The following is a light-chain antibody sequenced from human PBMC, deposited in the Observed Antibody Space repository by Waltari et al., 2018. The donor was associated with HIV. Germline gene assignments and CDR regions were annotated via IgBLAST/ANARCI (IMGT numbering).Light chain of an antibody. CDR2: DVS. V-gene: IGLV2-23*02. J-gene: IGLJ3*02. Sequence: QSALTQPASVSGSPGQSITISCTGTSSDVGGYNYVSWYQQHPGKAPKLMIYDVSKRPSGVSNRFSGSKSGNTASLTISGLQAEDEADYYCCSYAGSSTWVFGGGTKL. CDR1: SSDVGGYNY. CDR3: CSYAGSSTWV.